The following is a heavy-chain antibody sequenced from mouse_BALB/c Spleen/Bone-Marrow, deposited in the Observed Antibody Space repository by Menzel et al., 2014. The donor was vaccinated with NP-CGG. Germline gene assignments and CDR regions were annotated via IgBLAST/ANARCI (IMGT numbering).Heavy chain of an antibody. V-gene: IGHV1-5*01. J-gene: IGHJ1*01. Sequence: EVQLQQSGTVLARPGASVKVSCKASGYSFTNYWLHWVKQRPGQGLEWIGAIYPGNSDTSYNQKFKGKAKLTAVTSASTAYMELSSLTNEDSAVYYCTRFGSSYDWYFDVWGAGTTVTVSS. CDR2: IYPGNSDT. D-gene: IGHD1-1*01. CDR1: GYSFTNYW. CDR3: TRFGSSYDWYFDV.